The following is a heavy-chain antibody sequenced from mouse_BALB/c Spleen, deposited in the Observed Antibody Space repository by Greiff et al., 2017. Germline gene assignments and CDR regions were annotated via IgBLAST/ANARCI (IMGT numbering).Heavy chain of an antibody. CDR2: ISNGGGST. D-gene: IGHD2-1*01. Sequence: EVKVVESGGGLVQPGGSLKLSCAASGFTFSSYTMSWVRQTPEKRLEWVAYISNGGGSTYYPDTVKGRFTISRDNAKNTLYLQMSSLKSEDTAMYYCARRGGNFYYYAMDYWGQGTSVTVSS. J-gene: IGHJ4*01. V-gene: IGHV5-12-2*01. CDR3: ARRGGNFYYYAMDY. CDR1: GFTFSSYT.